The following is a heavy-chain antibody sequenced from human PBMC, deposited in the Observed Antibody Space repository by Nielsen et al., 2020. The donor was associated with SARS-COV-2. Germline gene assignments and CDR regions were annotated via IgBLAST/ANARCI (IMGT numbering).Heavy chain of an antibody. D-gene: IGHD3-22*01. Sequence: GGSLRLSCTASGFTFGDYAMGWVRQAPGKGLEWVGFIRSKAYGGTTEYAASVKGRFTISRDDSKSIAYLQMNSLKTEDTAVYYCTRDFMYYYDSSGSVDYWGQGTLVTVSS. CDR1: GFTFGDYA. V-gene: IGHV3-49*04. CDR2: IRSKAYGGTT. CDR3: TRDFMYYYDSSGSVDY. J-gene: IGHJ4*02.